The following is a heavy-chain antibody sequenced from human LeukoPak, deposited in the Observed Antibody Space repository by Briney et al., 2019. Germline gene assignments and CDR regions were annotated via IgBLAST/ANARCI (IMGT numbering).Heavy chain of an antibody. D-gene: IGHD2-2*01. J-gene: IGHJ6*03. CDR3: ARSGGVVVPAEGPQGHYYYSYYMDV. CDR2: ISSSSSNI. Sequence: GGSLRLSCAAAGFTFSTYNMNWVRQAPGKGREWGSYISSSSSNIYYADYGKGRFTISRDNAKNSLYLQMNSLRAEDTAVYYCARSGGVVVPAEGPQGHYYYSYYMDVWGKGTTVTVSS. V-gene: IGHV3-48*01. CDR1: GFTFSTYN.